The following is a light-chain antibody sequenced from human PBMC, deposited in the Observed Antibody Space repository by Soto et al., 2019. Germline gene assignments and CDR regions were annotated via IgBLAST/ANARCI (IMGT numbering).Light chain of an antibody. CDR2: DVS. Sequence: QSALTQPRSVSGSPGQSVTISCTGTSSDVGGYNYVSWYQQHPGKAPKLMIYDVSQRPSGVPDRFSGSKSGNTASLTISGLQSEGEADYYCCAYAGTYTVFGGGTKLTVL. J-gene: IGLJ2*01. CDR1: SSDVGGYNY. CDR3: CAYAGTYTV. V-gene: IGLV2-11*01.